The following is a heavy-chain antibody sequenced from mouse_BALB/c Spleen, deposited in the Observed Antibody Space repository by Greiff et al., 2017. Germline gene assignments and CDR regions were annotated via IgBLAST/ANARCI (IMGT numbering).Heavy chain of an antibody. CDR3: ARSLLRLQYFDV. CDR2: ISYSGST. CDR1: GYSITSDYA. D-gene: IGHD1-2*01. V-gene: IGHV3-2*02. J-gene: IGHJ1*01. Sequence: EVKVEESGPGLVKPSQSLSLTCTVTGYSITSDYAWNWIRQFPGNKLEWMGYISYSGSTSYNPSLKSRISITRDTSKNQFFLQLNSVTTEDTATYCCARSLLRLQYFDVWGAGTTVTVSS.